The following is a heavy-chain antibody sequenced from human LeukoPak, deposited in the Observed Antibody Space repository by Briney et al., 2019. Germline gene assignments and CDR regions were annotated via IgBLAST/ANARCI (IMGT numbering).Heavy chain of an antibody. CDR1: GFTFSTFA. Sequence: GGSLRLSCAASGFTFSTFAMSWGRQAPGKGLEWVSTITRSGAAKYYADSVKGRFTISRDNSKNTLYLQMDSLSAEDTAPYYCAKDHPSCGGRDCLLFDDWGQGTLVTVSS. J-gene: IGHJ4*02. CDR2: ITRSGAAK. D-gene: IGHD2-21*01. CDR3: AKDHPSCGGRDCLLFDD. V-gene: IGHV3-23*01.